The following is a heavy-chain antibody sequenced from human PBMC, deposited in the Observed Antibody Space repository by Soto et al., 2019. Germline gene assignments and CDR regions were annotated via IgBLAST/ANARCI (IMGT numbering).Heavy chain of an antibody. Sequence: GGSLRLSCGSSGFNFANYAMGWVRQAPGKWLEWVSGISSTGRRTYYADSVRGRFSISRDNSKNTVDLQINSLRAEDTAVYYCAKVANVGVVVEYFDHWGQGXLVTVYS. J-gene: IGHJ4*02. CDR1: GFNFANYA. CDR3: AKVANVGVVVEYFDH. D-gene: IGHD3-3*01. CDR2: ISSTGRRT. V-gene: IGHV3-23*01.